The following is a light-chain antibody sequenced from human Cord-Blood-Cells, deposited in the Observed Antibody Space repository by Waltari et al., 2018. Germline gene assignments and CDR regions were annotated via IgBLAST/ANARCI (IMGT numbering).Light chain of an antibody. CDR1: QSISSY. CDR3: QQSYSTPLT. Sequence: DIQLTQSPSSLSASVADRVTITCRASQSISSYLNWYQQKPGKAPKLLIYAASSSQSGVPSRFSGSGSGTDFTLTISSLQPEDFATYYCQQSYSTPLTFGPGTKVDIK. CDR2: AAS. J-gene: IGKJ3*01. V-gene: IGKV1-39*01.